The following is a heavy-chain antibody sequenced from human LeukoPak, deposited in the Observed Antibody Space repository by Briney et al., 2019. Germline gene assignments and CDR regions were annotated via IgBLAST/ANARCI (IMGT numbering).Heavy chain of an antibody. CDR1: GGSISGGGYY. D-gene: IGHD4-11*01. Sequence: SETLSLTCTVSGGSISGGGYYWSWIRPHPGKGREWIGYIYYSGSTYYNPSLKSRVTISVDTSKNQFSLKLSSVTAADTAVYYCASKTYSIGYYYYYGMDVWGQGTTVTVSS. J-gene: IGHJ6*02. CDR3: ASKTYSIGYYYYYGMDV. CDR2: IYYSGST. V-gene: IGHV4-31*03.